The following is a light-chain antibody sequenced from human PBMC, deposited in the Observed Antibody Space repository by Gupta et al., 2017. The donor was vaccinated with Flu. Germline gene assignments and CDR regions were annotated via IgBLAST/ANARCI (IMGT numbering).Light chain of an antibody. Sequence: SYELTQPPSVSVSPVQTASITCSGDKLGDKYACWYQQKPGQSPVLVIYQDSKRPSGIPERFSGSNSGNTATLTISGTQAMDEADYYCQAWDSSTAEFGGGTKLTVL. CDR2: QDS. CDR3: QAWDSSTAE. CDR1: KLGDKY. J-gene: IGLJ3*02. V-gene: IGLV3-1*01.